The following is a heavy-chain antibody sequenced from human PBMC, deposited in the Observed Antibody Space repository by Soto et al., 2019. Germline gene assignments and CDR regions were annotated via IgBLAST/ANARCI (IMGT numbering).Heavy chain of an antibody. V-gene: IGHV3-11*01. D-gene: IGHD3-22*01. CDR2: ISSSGSTI. CDR3: ARENTYYYDSSGYYGYFDY. J-gene: IGHJ4*02. CDR1: GFTFSDYY. Sequence: QVQLVESGGGLVKPGGSLRLSCAASGFTFSDYYMSWIRQAPGKGLEWVSYISSSGSTIYYADSVKGRFTISRDNAXNXLXXQMNSLRAEDTAVYYCARENTYYYDSSGYYGYFDYWGQGTLVTVSS.